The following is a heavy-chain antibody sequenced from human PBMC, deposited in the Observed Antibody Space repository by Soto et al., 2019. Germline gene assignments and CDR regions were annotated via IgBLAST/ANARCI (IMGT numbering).Heavy chain of an antibody. CDR2: INHSGST. CDR1: GGSFSGYY. Sequence: HSETLSLTCAVYGGSFSGYYWSWIRQPPGKGLEWIGEINHSGSTNYNPSLKGRVTITVDTSKNQFSLKLSSVTAADTAVYYCARGSGQAYYGDPPYYGMDVWGQGTTVTVSS. V-gene: IGHV4-34*01. D-gene: IGHD4-17*01. J-gene: IGHJ6*02. CDR3: ARGSGQAYYGDPPYYGMDV.